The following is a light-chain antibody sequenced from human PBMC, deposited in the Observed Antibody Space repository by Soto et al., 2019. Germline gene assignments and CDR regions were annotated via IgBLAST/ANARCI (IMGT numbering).Light chain of an antibody. J-gene: IGKJ2*01. Sequence: EIVITQTPATLSVSPGERATLSCRASQSVSSSLAWYQQKHGQAPRLLIYGASTRAPGIPARLSGSGSGTEFTLTISSLQSEDFAVYYCLQHNNWPFTFGQGTKLEIK. CDR1: QSVSSS. CDR2: GAS. CDR3: LQHNNWPFT. V-gene: IGKV3-15*01.